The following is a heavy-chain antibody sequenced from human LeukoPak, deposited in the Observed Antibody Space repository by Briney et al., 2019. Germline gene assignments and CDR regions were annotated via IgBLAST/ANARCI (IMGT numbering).Heavy chain of an antibody. CDR3: ARGLQYYYDRYYFDY. Sequence: SETLSLTCTVSGGSISSYYWSWIRQPPGKGLEWIGYIYYSGKTNYNPSLKSRVTISVDTSKNQFSLKLSSVTAADTAVYYCARGLQYYYDRYYFDYWGQGTLVTVSS. V-gene: IGHV4-59*08. D-gene: IGHD3-22*01. J-gene: IGHJ4*02. CDR1: GGSISSYY. CDR2: IYYSGKT.